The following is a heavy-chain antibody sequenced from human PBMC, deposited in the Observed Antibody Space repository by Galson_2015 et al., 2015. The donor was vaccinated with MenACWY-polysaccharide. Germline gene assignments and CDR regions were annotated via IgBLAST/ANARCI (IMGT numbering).Heavy chain of an antibody. CDR3: VRDMMPGSNDAFDS. CDR2: IRTEGDST. J-gene: IGHJ3*01. D-gene: IGHD3-16*01. CDR1: GFSFRTYS. V-gene: IGHV3-48*02. Sequence: SLRLSCAGSGFSFRTYSMNWVRQAPGEGLEWVSYIRTEGDSTHYADSVKGRFTVSRDNVKDSMYLQMNSLRDEDTAVYYCVRDMMPGSNDAFDSWGQGTMVPVSS.